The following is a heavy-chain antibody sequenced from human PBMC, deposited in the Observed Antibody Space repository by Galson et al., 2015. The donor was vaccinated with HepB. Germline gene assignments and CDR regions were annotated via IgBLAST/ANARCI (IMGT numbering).Heavy chain of an antibody. D-gene: IGHD3-22*01. Sequence: SCKASGGTFSSYAISWVRQAPGQGLEWMGGIIPIFGTANYAQKFQGRVTITADESTSTAYMELSSLRSEDTAVYYCARDLKPSDSSGYYYANPFDPRGQGTLVTVSS. CDR2: IIPIFGTA. J-gene: IGHJ5*02. CDR1: GGTFSSYA. CDR3: ARDLKPSDSSGYYYANPFDP. V-gene: IGHV1-69*01.